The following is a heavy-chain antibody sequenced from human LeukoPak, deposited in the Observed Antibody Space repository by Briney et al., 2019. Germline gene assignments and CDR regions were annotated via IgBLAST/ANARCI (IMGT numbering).Heavy chain of an antibody. CDR2: IYYSGST. V-gene: IGHV4-39*01. Sequence: PSETLSLTCTVSGGSISSSSYYWCWIRQPPGKGLEWIGSIYYSGSTYYNPSLKSRVTISVDTSKNQFSLKLSSVTAADTAVYYCASEPGYSSSWSDYWGQGTLVTVSS. J-gene: IGHJ4*02. D-gene: IGHD6-13*01. CDR1: GGSISSSSYY. CDR3: ASEPGYSSSWSDY.